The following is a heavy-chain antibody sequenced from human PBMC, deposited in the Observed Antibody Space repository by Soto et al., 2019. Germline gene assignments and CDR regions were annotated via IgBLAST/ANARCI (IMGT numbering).Heavy chain of an antibody. CDR1: GGSISSGGYY. V-gene: IGHV4-31*03. D-gene: IGHD3-22*01. CDR3: AGDDSSGYFDFDY. J-gene: IGHJ4*02. CDR2: IYYSGST. Sequence: SETLSLTCTVSGGSISSGGYYWSWIRQHPGKGLEWIGYIYYSGSTYYNPPLKSRVTISVDTSKNQFSLKLSSVTAADTAVYYCAGDDSSGYFDFDYWGQGTLVTVSS.